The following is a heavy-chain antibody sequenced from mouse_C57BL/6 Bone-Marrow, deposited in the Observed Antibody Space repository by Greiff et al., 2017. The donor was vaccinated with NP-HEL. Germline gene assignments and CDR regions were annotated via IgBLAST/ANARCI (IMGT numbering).Heavy chain of an antibody. D-gene: IGHD1-1*02. CDR1: GFTFSSYG. J-gene: IGHJ1*03. V-gene: IGHV5-6*01. Sequence: EVQGVESGGDLVKPGGSLKLSCAASGFTFSSYGMSWVRQTPDKRLEWVATISSGGSYTYYPDSVKGRFTISRDNAKNTLYLQMSHLKSEDTAMYYCARDYYGGRYFDVWGTGTTVTVSS. CDR2: ISSGGSYT. CDR3: ARDYYGGRYFDV.